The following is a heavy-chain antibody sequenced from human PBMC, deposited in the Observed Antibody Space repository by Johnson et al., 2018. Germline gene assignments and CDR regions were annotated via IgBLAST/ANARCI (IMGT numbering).Heavy chain of an antibody. V-gene: IGHV3-30*18. CDR3: AKGGMVVTNIQDLQH. CDR2: TLDDGSEK. D-gene: IGHD2-21*02. CDR1: VFSFSSYD. J-gene: IGHJ1*01. Sequence: VQLVESGGGVVQPGRSLRLSCAASVFSFSSYDIHWVRQAPGKGLDWVARTLDDGSEKYYADSVKGRFTISRDNSKNKLYLQLNSLRAEDTAVYYCAKGGMVVTNIQDLQHWGQGTLVTVSS.